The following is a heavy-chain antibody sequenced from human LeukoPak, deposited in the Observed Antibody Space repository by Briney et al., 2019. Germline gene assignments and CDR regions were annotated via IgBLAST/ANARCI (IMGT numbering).Heavy chain of an antibody. Sequence: PSQTLSLTCTVSGGSISSGGYYWSWIRQHPGKGLEWIGYIYYSGSPYYNPSLKSRLTISVDTSKNQFSLQLTSVTAADTALYYCARAYSYYYQSSGYYAPKYFQHWGQGTLVTVSS. J-gene: IGHJ1*01. D-gene: IGHD3-22*01. V-gene: IGHV4-31*03. CDR2: IYYSGSP. CDR3: ARAYSYYYQSSGYYAPKYFQH. CDR1: GGSISSGGYY.